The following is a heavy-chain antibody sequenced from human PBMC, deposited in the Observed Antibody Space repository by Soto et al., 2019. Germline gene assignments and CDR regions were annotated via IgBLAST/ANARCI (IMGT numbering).Heavy chain of an antibody. J-gene: IGHJ5*02. CDR1: GGSISSSSYY. V-gene: IGHV4-39*01. D-gene: IGHD6-19*01. Sequence: SETLSLTCTVSGGSISSSSYYWGWIRQPPWKGLEWIGSIYYSGSTYYNPSLKSRVTISVDTSKNQFSLKLSSVTAADTAVYYCARGRVIAVAGTGWFDPWGQGXLVTVYS. CDR2: IYYSGST. CDR3: ARGRVIAVAGTGWFDP.